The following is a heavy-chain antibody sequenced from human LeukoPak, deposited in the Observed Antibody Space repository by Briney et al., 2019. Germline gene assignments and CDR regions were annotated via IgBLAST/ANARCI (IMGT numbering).Heavy chain of an antibody. D-gene: IGHD2-21*01. CDR1: GFTFTSSA. J-gene: IGHJ6*02. V-gene: IGHV1-58*02. CDR2: IVVGSGNT. CDR3: AADPLIQYYYYGMDV. Sequence: SVKVSCKASGFTFTSSAMQWVRQARGQRLEWIGWIVVGSGNTNYAQKFQERVTITRDMSTSTAYMELSSLRSEDTAVHYCAADPLIQYYYYGMDVWGQGTTVTVSS.